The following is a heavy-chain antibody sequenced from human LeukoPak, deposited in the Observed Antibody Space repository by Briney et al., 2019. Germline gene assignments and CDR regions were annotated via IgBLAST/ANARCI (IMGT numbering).Heavy chain of an antibody. D-gene: IGHD2-2*01. Sequence: PSETLSLTCTVSGGSINDYYWTWIRQPAGKGLEWIGQIDPSGSTKYKPSLESRVSVSVDTSKNQFSLQLTSMTVADTGVYYCARGASSTAWSFDCWGQGTLVTVSS. CDR3: ARGASSTAWSFDC. CDR1: GGSINDYY. CDR2: IDPSGST. V-gene: IGHV4-4*07. J-gene: IGHJ4*02.